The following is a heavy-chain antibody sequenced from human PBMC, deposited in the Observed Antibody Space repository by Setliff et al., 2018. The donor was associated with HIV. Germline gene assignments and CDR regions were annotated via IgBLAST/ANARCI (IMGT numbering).Heavy chain of an antibody. J-gene: IGHJ4*02. Sequence: GASVKVSCTASGYTFTGYYMHWVRQAPGQGLEWMGWINPNSGGTNYAQKFQGWVTMTRDTSISTAYMELSRLRSDDTAVYYCARGRAEGRRADPAGIRDWGQGTLVTVSS. CDR2: INPNSGGT. CDR1: GYTFTGYY. D-gene: IGHD1-20*01. V-gene: IGHV1-2*04. CDR3: ARGRAEGRRADPAGIRD.